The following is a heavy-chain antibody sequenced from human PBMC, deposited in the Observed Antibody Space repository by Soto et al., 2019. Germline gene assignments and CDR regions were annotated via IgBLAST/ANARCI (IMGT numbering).Heavy chain of an antibody. Sequence: PSETLSLTCTVSGGSISSYYWSWIRQPPGKGLEWIGYIYYSGSTNYNPSLKSRVTISVDTSKNQFSLKLSSVTAADTAVYYCAREGSYGSFGYWGRGTLVTGSS. D-gene: IGHD1-26*01. CDR2: IYYSGST. V-gene: IGHV4-59*01. CDR3: AREGSYGSFGY. J-gene: IGHJ4*02. CDR1: GGSISSYY.